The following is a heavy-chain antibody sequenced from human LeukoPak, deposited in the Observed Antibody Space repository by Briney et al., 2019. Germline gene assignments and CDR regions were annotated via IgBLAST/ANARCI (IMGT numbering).Heavy chain of an antibody. D-gene: IGHD1-26*01. V-gene: IGHV1-2*02. CDR2: INPNSGGT. CDR3: ARAFSVGATLYFDY. CDR1: GYTFTGYY. Sequence: ASVKVSCKASGYTFTGYYMHWVRQAPGQGLEWMGWINPNSGGTNYAQKLQGRVTMTRDTSISTAYMELSRLRSDDTAVYYCARAFSVGATLYFDYWGQGTLVTVSS. J-gene: IGHJ4*02.